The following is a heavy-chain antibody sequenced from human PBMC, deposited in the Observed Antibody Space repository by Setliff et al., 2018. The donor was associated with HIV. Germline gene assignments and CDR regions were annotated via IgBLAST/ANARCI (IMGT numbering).Heavy chain of an antibody. J-gene: IGHJ4*02. CDR1: GGYMSSSSYY. Sequence: TVSGGYMSSSSYYWGWIRQTPDKGLEWIGIIYYSGATYYNPSLTSRVTISVDTSRNQFSLKLRSVTAADTAAYYCARLGYVSGGFYKTPVPYYFDYWGQGALVTVSS. CDR2: IYYSGAT. D-gene: IGHD3-10*01. CDR3: ARLGYVSGGFYKTPVPYYFDY. V-gene: IGHV4-39*01.